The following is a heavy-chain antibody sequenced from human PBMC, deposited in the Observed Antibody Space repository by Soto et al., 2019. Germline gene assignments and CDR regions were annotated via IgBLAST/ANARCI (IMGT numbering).Heavy chain of an antibody. Sequence: QVQLVESGGGVVQPGRSLRLSCAASGFTFSSYAMHWVRQAPDKGLEWVALISYDGSNKYYADSVKGRFTISRDNSKNTLYLQMNSLRAEDTAVYYCARVLGSYDYYGLDVWGQGTTVTVSS. D-gene: IGHD2-15*01. CDR2: ISYDGSNK. CDR1: GFTFSSYA. CDR3: ARVLGSYDYYGLDV. V-gene: IGHV3-30-3*01. J-gene: IGHJ6*02.